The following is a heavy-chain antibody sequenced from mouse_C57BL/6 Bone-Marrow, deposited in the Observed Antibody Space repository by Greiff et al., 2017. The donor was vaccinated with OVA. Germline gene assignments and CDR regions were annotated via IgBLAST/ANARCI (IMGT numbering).Heavy chain of an antibody. V-gene: IGHV1-81*01. CDR2: IYPRSGNT. CDR3: ARYGYGSSFAY. CDR1: GYTFTSYG. Sequence: VKLQESGAELARPGASVKLSCKASGYTFTSYGISWVKQRTGQGLEWIGEIYPRSGNTYYNEKFKGKATLTADKSSSTAYMELRSLTSEDSAVYFCARYGYGSSFAYWGQGTLVTVSA. J-gene: IGHJ3*01. D-gene: IGHD1-1*01.